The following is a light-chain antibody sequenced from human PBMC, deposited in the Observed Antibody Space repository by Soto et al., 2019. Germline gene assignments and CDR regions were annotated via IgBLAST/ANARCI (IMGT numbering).Light chain of an antibody. CDR1: QRVSSSY. J-gene: IGKJ1*01. Sequence: EIVLTQSPGTLSLSPGERGTLSCRASQRVSSSYLAWYQQKPGQAPRLLIYGASSRATGIPDRFSGSGSGTDFTLTISRLEAEDFAVYYCQQYSSSQTFGQGTKVEIK. V-gene: IGKV3-20*01. CDR3: QQYSSSQT. CDR2: GAS.